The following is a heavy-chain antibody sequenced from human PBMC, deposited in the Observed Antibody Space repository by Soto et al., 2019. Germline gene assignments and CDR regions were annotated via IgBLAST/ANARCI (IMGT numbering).Heavy chain of an antibody. CDR3: ARSRKYYDFWSGPTLASSLDV. J-gene: IGHJ6*02. Sequence: PGGSLRLSCAASGFTVSSNYMSWVRQAPGKGLEWVSVIYSGGSTYYADSVKGRFTISRDNSKNTLYLQMNSLRAEDTAVYYCARSRKYYDFWSGPTLASSLDVWGQGTTVTVSS. D-gene: IGHD3-3*01. V-gene: IGHV3-66*01. CDR2: IYSGGST. CDR1: GFTVSSNY.